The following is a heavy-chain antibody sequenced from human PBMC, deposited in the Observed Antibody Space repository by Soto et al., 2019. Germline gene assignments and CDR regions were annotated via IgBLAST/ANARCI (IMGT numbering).Heavy chain of an antibody. V-gene: IGHV3-74*01. CDR1: GFTFSSYW. D-gene: IGHD5-18*01. CDR3: ARPAMVRVGAFDI. J-gene: IGHJ3*02. CDR2: SNSDGSST. Sequence: EVQLVESGGGLVQPGGSLRLSCAASGFTFSSYWMHWVRQAPGKGLVWVSRSNSDGSSTSYADSVKGRFTISRDNAKNTLYLQMNSLRAEDTALYYCARPAMVRVGAFDIWGQGTMVIVSS.